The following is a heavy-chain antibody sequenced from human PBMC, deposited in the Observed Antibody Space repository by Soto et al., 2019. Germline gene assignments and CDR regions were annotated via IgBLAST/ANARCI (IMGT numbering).Heavy chain of an antibody. CDR1: GYTFTSYA. V-gene: IGHV1-3*01. Sequence: ASVKVSCKASGYTFTSYAMHWVRQAPGQRVEWMGWINAGNGNTKYSQKFQGRVTITRDTSASTAYMELSSLRSEDTAVYYCARGVAGPLHWFDPWGQGTLVTVSS. D-gene: IGHD6-19*01. CDR3: ARGVAGPLHWFDP. J-gene: IGHJ5*02. CDR2: INAGNGNT.